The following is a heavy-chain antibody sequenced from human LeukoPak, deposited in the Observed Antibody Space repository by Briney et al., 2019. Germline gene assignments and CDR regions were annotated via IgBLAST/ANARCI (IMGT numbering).Heavy chain of an antibody. Sequence: ASVTVSFTASGYTFTIYGISWVRQAPGQGLEWMGWISAYNGNTNYAQKLQGRVTMTTDTSTSTDYMELRSLRSDDTAVYYCARDATPASYYDYVWGSYRSVYYYYYMDVWGKGTTVTISS. CDR1: GYTFTIYG. CDR3: ARDATPASYYDYVWGSYRSVYYYYYMDV. J-gene: IGHJ6*03. D-gene: IGHD3-16*02. V-gene: IGHV1-18*01. CDR2: ISAYNGNT.